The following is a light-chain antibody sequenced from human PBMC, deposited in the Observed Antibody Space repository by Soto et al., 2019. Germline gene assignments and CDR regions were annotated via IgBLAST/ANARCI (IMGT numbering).Light chain of an antibody. J-gene: IGLJ2*01. CDR2: NNN. CDR1: SCNIGAGFD. V-gene: IGLV1-40*01. CDR3: QSSDTSLSGSL. Sequence: QSVLTQPPSVSGYPGQRVTISCTGSSCNIGAGFDVHWYQHLPGTAPKLLIYNNNYRPSGVPDRFSGSTSGTSASLAITGLRAEDEADYYCQSSDTSLSGSLFGGGTKLTVL.